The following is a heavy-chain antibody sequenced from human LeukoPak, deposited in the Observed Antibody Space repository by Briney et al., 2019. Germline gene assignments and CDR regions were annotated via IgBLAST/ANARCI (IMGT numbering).Heavy chain of an antibody. V-gene: IGHV1-8*01. CDR3: ARDLGYCTNGVCHNWFDP. D-gene: IGHD2-8*01. Sequence: ASVKVSCKASGYTFTSYDINWVRQATGQGLEWMGWMNPNSGNTGYAQKFQGRVTMTRNTSISTAYMELSSLRSEDTAMYYCARDLGYCTNGVCHNWFDPWGQGTLVTVSS. CDR2: MNPNSGNT. CDR1: GYTFTSYD. J-gene: IGHJ5*02.